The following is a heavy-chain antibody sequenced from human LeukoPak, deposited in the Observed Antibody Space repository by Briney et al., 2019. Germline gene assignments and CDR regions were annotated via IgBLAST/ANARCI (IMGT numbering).Heavy chain of an antibody. CDR2: ISWDGGST. CDR1: GFTFDDYS. Sequence: PGGSLRLSCAASGFTFDDYSMHWVRQAPGKGLEWVSLISWDGGSTYYADSVRGRFTISRDNSKKSLYLQMNSLRAEDTALYYCAKDIWGGDSSGYYPQFDYWGQGTLVTVSS. CDR3: AKDIWGGDSSGYYPQFDY. J-gene: IGHJ4*02. D-gene: IGHD3-22*01. V-gene: IGHV3-43D*03.